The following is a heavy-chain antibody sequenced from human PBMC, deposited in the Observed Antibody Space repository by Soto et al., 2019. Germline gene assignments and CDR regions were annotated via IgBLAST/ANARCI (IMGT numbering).Heavy chain of an antibody. CDR3: AKVISYVLMVYAPPHYGMDV. D-gene: IGHD2-8*01. CDR1: GFTFSSYA. V-gene: IGHV3-23*01. CDR2: ISGSGGST. J-gene: IGHJ6*02. Sequence: EVQLWESGGGLVQPGGSLRLSCAASGFTFSSYAMSWVRQAPGKGLEWVSAISGSGGSTYYADSVKGRFTISGDNSKNPLYLQRNSLRAEDTAVYYCAKVISYVLMVYAPPHYGMDVWGQGTTVTVSS.